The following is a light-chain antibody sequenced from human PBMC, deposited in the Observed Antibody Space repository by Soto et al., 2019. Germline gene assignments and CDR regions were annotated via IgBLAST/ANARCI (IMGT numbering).Light chain of an antibody. CDR3: QQYDNLPIT. Sequence: DIQMTQSPSSLSASVGDRVTITCQASQDISNYLNWYQQKPGKAPKLLIYDASNLEPGVPSRFSGSGPGTDFTFTISSLQTEDIATYYCQQYDNLPITFGQGTRLEIK. CDR1: QDISNY. V-gene: IGKV1-33*01. J-gene: IGKJ5*01. CDR2: DAS.